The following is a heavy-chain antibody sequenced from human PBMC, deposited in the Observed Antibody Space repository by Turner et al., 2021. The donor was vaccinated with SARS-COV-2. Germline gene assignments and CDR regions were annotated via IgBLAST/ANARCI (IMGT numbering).Heavy chain of an antibody. Sequence: QLQLQESGPGLVKPSETLSRTCTVSGGSISSSSYYWGWIRHPPGKGLEWIGSIYYSGSTYYNPSLKSRVTISVDTYKNQFSLKLSSVTAADTAVYYCARHWEVAAAAYLARFDPWGQGTLVTVSS. J-gene: IGHJ5*02. CDR3: ARHWEVAAAAYLARFDP. CDR2: IYYSGST. V-gene: IGHV4-39*01. D-gene: IGHD6-13*01. CDR1: GGSISSSSYY.